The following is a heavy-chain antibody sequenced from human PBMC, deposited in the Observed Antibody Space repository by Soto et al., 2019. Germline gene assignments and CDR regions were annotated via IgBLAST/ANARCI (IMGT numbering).Heavy chain of an antibody. J-gene: IGHJ4*02. CDR2: FYYSGST. D-gene: IGHD2-15*01. Sequence: SETLSLTCTVSGGSISSGPYSWGWIRQPPGKGLDWIGTFYYSGSTNYNPSLESRVTISVDTSKNQFSLKVSSVTAADTAVYYCATPYCSSRRCNPDDGYYFDYWGQGTLVTVSS. V-gene: IGHV4-39*01. CDR3: ATPYCSSRRCNPDDGYYFDY. CDR1: GGSISSGPYS.